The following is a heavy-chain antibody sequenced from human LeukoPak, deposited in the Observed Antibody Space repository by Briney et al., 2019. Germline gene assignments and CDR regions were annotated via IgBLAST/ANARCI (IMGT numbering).Heavy chain of an antibody. J-gene: IGHJ4*02. CDR2: IYYSGST. Sequence: PSETLSLTCTVSGGSISSYYWSWSRQPPGKGLEWIGYIYYSGSTNYNPSLKSRVTISVDTSKNQFSLKLSSVTAADTAVYYCARVYTGALYYFDYWGQGTLVTVSS. V-gene: IGHV4-59*01. CDR3: ARVYTGALYYFDY. D-gene: IGHD1-14*01. CDR1: GGSISSYY.